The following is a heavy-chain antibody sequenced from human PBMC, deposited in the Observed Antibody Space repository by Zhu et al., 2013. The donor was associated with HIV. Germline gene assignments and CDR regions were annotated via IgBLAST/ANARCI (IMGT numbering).Heavy chain of an antibody. CDR1: GYTFTSFD. CDR3: ARGRVVGAASPADY. J-gene: IGHJ4*02. V-gene: IGHV1-8*01. D-gene: IGHD1-26*01. Sequence: QVQLVQSGAEVKKPGASVKVSCEASGYTFTSFDIYWVRQATGQGLEWMGWMNPNSANTGYAQKFRGGVTLTRDTSISTAYMELSSLTSEDTAVYYCARGRVVGAASPADYWGRGTVVTVSS. CDR2: MNPNSANT.